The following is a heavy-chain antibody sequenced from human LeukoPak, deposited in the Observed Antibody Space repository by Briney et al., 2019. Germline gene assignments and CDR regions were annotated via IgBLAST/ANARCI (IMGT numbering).Heavy chain of an antibody. Sequence: GGSLRLSCAASGFTFIKYWMNWFRQAPGKGLEWVANIKGDGNEKNYVDSVKGRFSISRDNAKNSLYLQMDSLRAEDTAVYYCAKEGAYPIITYDSWGQGALVTVSS. V-gene: IGHV3-7*01. CDR2: IKGDGNEK. CDR1: GFTFIKYW. D-gene: IGHD3-10*01. CDR3: AKEGAYPIITYDS. J-gene: IGHJ5*01.